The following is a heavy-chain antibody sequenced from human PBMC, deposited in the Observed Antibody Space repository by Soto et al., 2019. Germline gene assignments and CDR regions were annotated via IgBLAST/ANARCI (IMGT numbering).Heavy chain of an antibody. CDR1: GYTFTDYA. J-gene: IGHJ4*02. CDR2: IAPGNGIT. CDR3: AKGSRMWTPDY. D-gene: IGHD2-21*01. Sequence: QVQLVQSGAEVKKPGASVKVFCKASGYTFTDYAIHWVRQAPGQRLELMGWIAPGNGITKYSQNFQGRVTITRDTSATTAYMELSSLRSEDTAVYYCAKGSRMWTPDYWGQGTLVTVSS. V-gene: IGHV1-3*01.